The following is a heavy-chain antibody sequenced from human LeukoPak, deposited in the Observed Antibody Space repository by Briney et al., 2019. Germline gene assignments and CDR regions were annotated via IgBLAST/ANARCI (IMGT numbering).Heavy chain of an antibody. J-gene: IGHJ4*02. Sequence: GGSLRLSCAASGFTFSDYYMSWIRQAPGKGLEWVANIKQDGSEKYYVDSVKGRFTISRDNAKNSLYLQMNSLRAEDTAVYYCARDRYSYGYAGLGYWGQGTLVTVSS. V-gene: IGHV3-7*01. CDR1: GFTFSDYY. D-gene: IGHD5-18*01. CDR2: IKQDGSEK. CDR3: ARDRYSYGYAGLGY.